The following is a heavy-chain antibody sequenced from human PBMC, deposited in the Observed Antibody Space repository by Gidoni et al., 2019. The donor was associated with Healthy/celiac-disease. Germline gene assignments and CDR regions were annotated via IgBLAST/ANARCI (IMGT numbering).Heavy chain of an antibody. CDR3: ARDLSVDIVVVPADY. Sequence: EVQLVESGGGLVKPGGSLRPSCAASGFTFSSDSMNWVRQAPGKGLEWVSSISSSSSYIYYADSVKGRFTISRDNAKNSLYLQMNSLRAEDTAVYYCARDLSVDIVVVPADYWGQGTLVTVSS. D-gene: IGHD2-2*01. CDR1: GFTFSSDS. CDR2: ISSSSSYI. V-gene: IGHV3-21*01. J-gene: IGHJ4*02.